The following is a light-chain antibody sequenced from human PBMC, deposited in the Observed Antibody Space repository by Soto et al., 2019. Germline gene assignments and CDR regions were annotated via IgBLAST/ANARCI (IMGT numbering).Light chain of an antibody. CDR3: QHYNNWLRT. Sequence: EIVMTQSPATLSVSPGERATLSCRASQSVSSNLAWYQQKPGQAPRLLIYGASTRATGIPARFSGSGSGTAFTLTISRLQSEDFAVYYCQHYNNWLRTFGQGTKVEIK. J-gene: IGKJ1*01. V-gene: IGKV3-15*01. CDR1: QSVSSN. CDR2: GAS.